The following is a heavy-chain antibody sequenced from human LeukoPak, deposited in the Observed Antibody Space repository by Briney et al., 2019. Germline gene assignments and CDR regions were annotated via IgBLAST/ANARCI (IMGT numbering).Heavy chain of an antibody. CDR2: INSDGSGT. Sequence: GGSLRLSCAASGFTFSSYWMHWVRQAPGKGLVWVSRINSDGSGTSYADSVKGRFTISRDNAKNTLYLQMNSLRAEDTAVYYCARGGHCSSTSCPHEWYYYYGMDVWGQGTTVTVSS. D-gene: IGHD2-2*01. CDR1: GFTFSSYW. J-gene: IGHJ6*02. V-gene: IGHV3-74*01. CDR3: ARGGHCSSTSCPHEWYYYYGMDV.